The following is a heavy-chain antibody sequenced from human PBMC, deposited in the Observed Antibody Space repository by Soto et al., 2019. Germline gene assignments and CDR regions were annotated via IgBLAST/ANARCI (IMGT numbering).Heavy chain of an antibody. J-gene: IGHJ3*02. D-gene: IGHD3-16*02. CDR1: GYTFTSYA. Sequence: ASVKVSCKASGYTFTSYAMHWVRQAPGQRLEWMGWINAGNGNTKYSQKFQGRVTITRDTSASTAYMELSSLRSEDTAVYYCGRECIMITFGGVIVYDAFDIWGQGTMVTVSS. V-gene: IGHV1-3*01. CDR3: GRECIMITFGGVIVYDAFDI. CDR2: INAGNGNT.